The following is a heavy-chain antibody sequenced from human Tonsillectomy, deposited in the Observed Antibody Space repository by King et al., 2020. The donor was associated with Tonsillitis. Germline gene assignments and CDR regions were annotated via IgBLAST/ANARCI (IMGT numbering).Heavy chain of an antibody. CDR1: GGSFSGYY. V-gene: IGHV4-34*01. D-gene: IGHD3-10*01. J-gene: IGHJ6*02. CDR2: INHSGST. Sequence: VQLQQWGAGLLKPSETLSLTCAVYGGSFSGYYWSWIRQPPGKGLEWIGEINHSGSTNYNPSLKSRVTVSVDTSKNQFSLKLSSVTAADTAVYYCARLGHAASTARTMVRKIRGDYYYGMDVWGQGPTVTVSS. CDR3: ARLGHAASTARTMVRKIRGDYYYGMDV.